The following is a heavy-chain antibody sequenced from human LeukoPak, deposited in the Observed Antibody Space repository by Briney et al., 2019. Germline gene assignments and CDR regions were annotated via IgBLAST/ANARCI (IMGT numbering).Heavy chain of an antibody. V-gene: IGHV3-21*01. CDR2: ISSGSIYI. CDR3: ARGGVQQWLQDY. J-gene: IGHJ4*02. CDR1: GFTFSSYS. D-gene: IGHD5-18*01. Sequence: GGSLRLSCTASGFTFSSYSMNWVRQAPGKGLEWVSSISSGSIYIYYADSVKGRFTISRDNAKNSLFLQMNSLRAEDSAVYYCARGGVQQWLQDYWGQGTLVTVPS.